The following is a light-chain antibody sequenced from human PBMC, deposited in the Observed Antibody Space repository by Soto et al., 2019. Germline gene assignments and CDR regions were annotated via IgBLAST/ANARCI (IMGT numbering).Light chain of an antibody. CDR1: QSISSGS. J-gene: IGKJ3*01. CDR3: QHYGSSPPFT. CDR2: AAS. V-gene: IGKV3-20*01. Sequence: VLTQSPGTLSLSPGERATLSCRASQSISSGSLAWYQQKPGQAPRLLIFAASARVTGIPDRFSGSGSGTGFNLTISRLEPEDFAVYYCQHYGSSPPFTFGPGTKVDIK.